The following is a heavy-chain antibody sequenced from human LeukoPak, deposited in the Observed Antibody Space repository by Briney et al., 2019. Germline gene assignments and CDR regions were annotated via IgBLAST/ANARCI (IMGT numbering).Heavy chain of an antibody. J-gene: IGHJ6*03. V-gene: IGHV3-23*01. CDR3: AKDLYCSSTSCYMDG. Sequence: GGSLRLSCAASGFTFSNYAMSWVRQAPGKGLEWVSGISGSGGYTYYADSVKGRFTISRDNSNNTPYLQMNSLRAEDTAVYYCAKDLYCSSTSCYMDGWGKGTTVTVS. CDR2: ISGSGGYT. D-gene: IGHD2-2*01. CDR1: GFTFSNYA.